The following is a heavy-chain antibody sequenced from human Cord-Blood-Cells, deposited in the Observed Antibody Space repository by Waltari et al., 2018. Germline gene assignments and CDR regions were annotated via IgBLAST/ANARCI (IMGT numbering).Heavy chain of an antibody. CDR3: ARGEDWGAFDI. CDR2: ISSSSSYR. Sequence: EVQLVESGGGLVKPGGSLRLSCAASGFTFSSYSMNWVRQAPGKGLEWVSSISSSSSYRYYADSVKGRFTISRDNAKNSLYLQMNSLRAEDTAVYYCARGEDWGAFDIWGQGTMVTVSS. D-gene: IGHD7-27*01. V-gene: IGHV3-21*01. J-gene: IGHJ3*02. CDR1: GFTFSSYS.